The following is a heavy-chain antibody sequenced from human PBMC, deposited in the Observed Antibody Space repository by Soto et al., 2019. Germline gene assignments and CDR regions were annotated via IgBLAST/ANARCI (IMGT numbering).Heavy chain of an antibody. J-gene: IGHJ4*02. V-gene: IGHV3-23*01. D-gene: IGHD6-6*01. Sequence: EVQLLESGGGLVQPGESLRLSCAASGVTFSRDAMSWVRQAPGKGLEWVAVISGSDDSTYYADSVKGRFTISRDKSKNTLYLKMNSLRAEDTAVYYCAKRSSSSTFDYWGQGTLVTVSS. CDR2: ISGSDDST. CDR3: AKRSSSSTFDY. CDR1: GVTFSRDA.